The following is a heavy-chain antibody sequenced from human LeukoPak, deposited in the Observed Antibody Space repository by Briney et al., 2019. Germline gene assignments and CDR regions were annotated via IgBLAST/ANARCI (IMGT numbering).Heavy chain of an antibody. J-gene: IGHJ6*02. CDR1: GYTFTSYG. V-gene: IGHV1-18*01. D-gene: IGHD2-2*02. CDR3: AREEGVPAAIRRAYGMDV. CDR2: ISAYNGNT. Sequence: ASVKVSCKASGYTFTSYGISWERQAPGQGLEWMGWISAYNGNTNYAQKLQGRVTMTTDTSTSTAYMELRSLRSDDTAVYYCAREEGVPAAIRRAYGMDVWGQGTTVTVSS.